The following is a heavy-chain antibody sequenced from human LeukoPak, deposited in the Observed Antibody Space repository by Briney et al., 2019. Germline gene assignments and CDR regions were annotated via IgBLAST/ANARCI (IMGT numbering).Heavy chain of an antibody. Sequence: ASVKVSCKASGYTFTSYGISWVRQAPGQGLEWMGWISAYNGNTNYAQKLQGRVTMTRDTSTSTVYMELSSLRSEDTAVYYCASSQPSNSGWVWSQRLLGYWGQGTLVTVSS. CDR2: ISAYNGNT. CDR1: GYTFTSYG. D-gene: IGHD5-12*01. V-gene: IGHV1-18*01. J-gene: IGHJ4*02. CDR3: ASSQPSNSGWVWSQRLLGY.